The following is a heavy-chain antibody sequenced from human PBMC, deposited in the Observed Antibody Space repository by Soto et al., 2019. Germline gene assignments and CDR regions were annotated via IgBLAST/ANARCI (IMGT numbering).Heavy chain of an antibody. D-gene: IGHD1-1*01. CDR2: ISAYNGNT. CDR1: GYTFTSYG. CDR3: ARDWNDGGYFDY. J-gene: IGHJ4*02. V-gene: IGHV1-18*04. Sequence: APVKVSCKASGYTFTSYGISWVRQAPGQGLEWMGWISAYNGNTNYAQKLQGRVTMTTDTSTSTAYMELRSLRSDDTAVYYCARDWNDGGYFDYWGQGTLVTVSS.